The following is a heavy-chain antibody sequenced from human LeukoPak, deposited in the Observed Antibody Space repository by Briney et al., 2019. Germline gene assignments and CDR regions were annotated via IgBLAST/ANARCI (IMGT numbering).Heavy chain of an antibody. V-gene: IGHV4-30-4*08. D-gene: IGHD3-3*01. Sequence: SETLSLTCTVSGGSISSGDYYWSWIRQPPGKGLEWIGYIYYSGSTYYNPSLKSRVTISVDTSKNQFSLKLSSVTAADTAVYYCARSPVSLRFSFDYWGQGTLVTVSS. J-gene: IGHJ4*02. CDR1: GGSISSGDYY. CDR3: ARSPVSLRFSFDY. CDR2: IYYSGST.